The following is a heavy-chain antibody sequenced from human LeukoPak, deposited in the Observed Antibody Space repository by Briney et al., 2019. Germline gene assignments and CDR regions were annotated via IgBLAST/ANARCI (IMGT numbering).Heavy chain of an antibody. CDR1: GFTFSSYG. D-gene: IGHD3-10*01. Sequence: GGSLRLSCAASGFTFSSYGMHWVRQAPGKGLEWVAVIWYDGSNKYYAHSVKGRFTISRDNYKNTLYLQMNSLRAEDTAVYYCASLGGGSGNAVDIWGQGTMVTVSS. CDR2: IWYDGSNK. CDR3: ASLGGGSGNAVDI. V-gene: IGHV3-33*01. J-gene: IGHJ3*02.